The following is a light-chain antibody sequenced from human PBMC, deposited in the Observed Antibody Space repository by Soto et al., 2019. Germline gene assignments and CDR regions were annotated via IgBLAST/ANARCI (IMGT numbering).Light chain of an antibody. J-gene: IGKJ4*01. CDR1: QSVTTN. CDR3: QQYHDWPPLT. Sequence: EIVMTQSPATLSVSPGERATLSCRASQSVTTNLAWYQQKAGQAPRLLIYGASTRATGIPARFSGSGSETEVTLTISSLQSEDFAVYYCQQYHDWPPLTFGGGTKVEIK. V-gene: IGKV3-15*01. CDR2: GAS.